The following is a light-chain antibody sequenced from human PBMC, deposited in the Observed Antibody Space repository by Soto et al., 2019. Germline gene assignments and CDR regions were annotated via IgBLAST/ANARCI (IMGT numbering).Light chain of an antibody. CDR2: GNS. Sequence: QSVLTQPPSVSGAPGQRVTISCTGSSSNIGAGYDVHWYQQLPGTAPKLLIYGNSNRPSGVPDRFSGSKSGTSASLAITGLQPEDEADYYCQSYDSSPDTLVLFGGGTKLTVL. CDR3: QSYDSSPDTLVL. CDR1: SSNIGAGYD. V-gene: IGLV1-40*01. J-gene: IGLJ2*01.